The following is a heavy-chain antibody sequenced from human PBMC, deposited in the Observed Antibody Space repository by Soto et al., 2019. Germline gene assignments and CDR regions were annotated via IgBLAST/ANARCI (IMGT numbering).Heavy chain of an antibody. V-gene: IGHV1-3*01. CDR3: ARAYCGGDCYSHWFDP. Sequence: ASVKVSCKASGYTFTSYAMHWVRQAPGQRLEWMGWINAGNGNTKYSQKFQGRVTITRDTSASTAYMELSSLRSEDTAVYYCARAYCGGDCYSHWFDPWGQGTLVTVSS. CDR1: GYTFTSYA. J-gene: IGHJ5*02. D-gene: IGHD2-21*02. CDR2: INAGNGNT.